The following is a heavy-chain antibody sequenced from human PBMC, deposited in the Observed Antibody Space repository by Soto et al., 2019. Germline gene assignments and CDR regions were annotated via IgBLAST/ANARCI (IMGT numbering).Heavy chain of an antibody. CDR3: TRGGLVHWNFDL. D-gene: IGHD3-16*01. CDR1: GYTFTDYA. CDR2: INAGNGKT. J-gene: IGHJ2*01. Sequence: QVQLVQSGAEVKKPGASVKVSCQASGYTFTDYAIHWVRQAPGQRLEWMGWINAGNGKTKYSQRFQGRVTISMDTSGSTAYMELTTLRSEDTALYYCTRGGLVHWNFDLWGRGTLVTVSS. V-gene: IGHV1-3*01.